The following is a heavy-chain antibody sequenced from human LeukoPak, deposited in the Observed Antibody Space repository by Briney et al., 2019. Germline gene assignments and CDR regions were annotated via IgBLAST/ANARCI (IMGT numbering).Heavy chain of an antibody. Sequence: PGGSLRLSCAASGFTFSYYSMNWVRQAPGRGLVWVSCISSSSNLIFYSDSVRGRFTISRDNAKNSLYLQMNSLRAEDTAVYYCARDVMDVWGEGTTVTVSS. J-gene: IGHJ6*04. CDR2: ISSSSNLI. CDR3: ARDVMDV. CDR1: GFTFSYYS. V-gene: IGHV3-21*01.